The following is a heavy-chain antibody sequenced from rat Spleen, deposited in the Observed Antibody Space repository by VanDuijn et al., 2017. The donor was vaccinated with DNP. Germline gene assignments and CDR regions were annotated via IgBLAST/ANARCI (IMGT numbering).Heavy chain of an antibody. CDR2: ISYSGST. Sequence: EVQLQESGPGLVKPSQPLSLTCSVTGSSITSNYWGWFRKFPGNKMERIGHISYSGSTSYNPSLKSRISITRDTSKNQFFLQLNSVSTEDTATYYCARWTTEGMGFDYWGQGVMVTVSS. J-gene: IGHJ2*01. D-gene: IGHD1-11*01. CDR3: ARWTTEGMGFDY. CDR1: GSSITSNY. V-gene: IGHV3-1*01.